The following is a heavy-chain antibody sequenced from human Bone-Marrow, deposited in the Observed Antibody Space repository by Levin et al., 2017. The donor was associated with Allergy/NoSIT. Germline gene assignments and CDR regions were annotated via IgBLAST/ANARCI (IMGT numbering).Heavy chain of an antibody. J-gene: IGHJ4*02. CDR3: ARQGLWFGEPPYYFDY. CDR1: GYSFTSYW. V-gene: IGHV5-51*01. CDR2: IYPGDSDT. Sequence: GESLKISCKGSGYSFTSYWIGWVRQMPGKGLEWMGIIYPGDSDTRYSPSFQGQVTISADKSISTAYLQWSSLKASDTAMYYCARQGLWFGEPPYYFDYWGQGTLVTVSS. D-gene: IGHD3-10*01.